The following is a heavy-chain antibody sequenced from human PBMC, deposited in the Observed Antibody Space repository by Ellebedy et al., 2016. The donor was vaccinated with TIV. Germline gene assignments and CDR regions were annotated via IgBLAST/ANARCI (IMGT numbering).Heavy chain of an antibody. V-gene: IGHV3-30*02. CDR1: GFKFTFYA. D-gene: IGHD4-17*01. Sequence: PGGSLRLSCAVSGFKFTFYAMHWVRQAPGKGPEWVAFIWYDGSHRSHADSVKGRFTISRDNSNNTLHLQMNNLRTEDTAVYYCAKDGNGEGWLDPWGQGTLVTVSS. CDR3: AKDGNGEGWLDP. J-gene: IGHJ5*02. CDR2: IWYDGSHR.